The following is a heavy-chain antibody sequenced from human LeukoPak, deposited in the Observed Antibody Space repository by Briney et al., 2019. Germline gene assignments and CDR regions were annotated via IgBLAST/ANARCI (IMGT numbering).Heavy chain of an antibody. J-gene: IGHJ4*02. CDR1: GGTFSSYA. CDR2: IMPIFGTA. Sequence: VASVKVSCKASGGTFSSYAISWVRQAPGQGLEWMGGIMPIFGTANYAQKFHGRVTITADKSTSTAYMELSSLRSEDTAVYYCARGTVYYDSSGYYGYWGQGTLVTVSS. CDR3: ARGTVYYDSSGYYGY. V-gene: IGHV1-69*06. D-gene: IGHD3-22*01.